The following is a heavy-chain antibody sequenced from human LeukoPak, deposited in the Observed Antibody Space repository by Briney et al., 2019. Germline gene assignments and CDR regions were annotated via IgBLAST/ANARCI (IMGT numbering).Heavy chain of an antibody. CDR3: ARESIVVVPTTMDDASDI. J-gene: IGHJ3*02. CDR1: GFSFENYW. V-gene: IGHV3-7*01. D-gene: IGHD2-2*01. CDR2: IKQDGSEK. Sequence: GGSLRLSCAASGFSFENYWMTWVRQAPGRGLEWVATIKQDGSEKFYVDSVRGRFTISRVNVKNSLYLQMKSLRVEDTAVYYCARESIVVVPTTMDDASDIWGQGTMVTVSS.